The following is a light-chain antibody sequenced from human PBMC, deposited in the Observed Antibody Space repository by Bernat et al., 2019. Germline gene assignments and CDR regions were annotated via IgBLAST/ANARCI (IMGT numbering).Light chain of an antibody. CDR1: QSLLHSNGYNY. J-gene: IGKJ2*01. Sequence: DIVMTQSPLSLPVTPGEPASISCRSSQSLLHSNGYNYLDLYLQKPGQSPQLLIYLGSNRSSGVPDRFSGSGSGTDFTLKISRVEAEDVGVYYCMQVTQTPHTIGQGTKLAIK. CDR2: LGS. V-gene: IGKV2-28*01. CDR3: MQVTQTPHT.